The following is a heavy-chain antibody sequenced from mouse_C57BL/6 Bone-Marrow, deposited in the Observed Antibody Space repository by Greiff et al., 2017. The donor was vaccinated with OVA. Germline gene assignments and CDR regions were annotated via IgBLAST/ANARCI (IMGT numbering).Heavy chain of an antibody. D-gene: IGHD4-1*01. CDR1: GFTFSDYG. J-gene: IGHJ2*01. V-gene: IGHV5-17*01. CDR2: ISSGSSTI. CDR3: ALPGTDY. Sequence: EVKLMESGGGLVKPGGSLKLSCAASGFTFSDYGMHWVRQAPEKGLEWVAYISSGSSTIYYADTVKGRFTISRDNAKNTLFLQMTSLRSEDTAMYYCALPGTDYWGQGTTLTVSS.